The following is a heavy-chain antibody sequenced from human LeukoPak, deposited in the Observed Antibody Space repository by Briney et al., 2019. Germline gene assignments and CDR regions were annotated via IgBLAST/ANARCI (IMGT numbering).Heavy chain of an antibody. V-gene: IGHV1-18*01. J-gene: IGHJ4*02. CDR1: GYTFTSYG. CDR3: ARFSPYSSSWSRFFDY. CDR2: ISAYNGNT. Sequence: ASVKVSCKASGYTFTSYGISWVRQAPGPGLEWMGWISAYNGNTNYAQKLQGRVTMTTDTSTSTAYMELRSLRSDDTAVYYCARFSPYSSSWSRFFDYWGQGTLVTVSS. D-gene: IGHD6-13*01.